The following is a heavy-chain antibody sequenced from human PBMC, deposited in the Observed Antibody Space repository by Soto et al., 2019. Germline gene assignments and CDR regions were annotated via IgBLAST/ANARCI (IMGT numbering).Heavy chain of an antibody. Sequence: SETLSLTCNVSGGSISSYYWSWMRQPPGKGLEWIGYIYYSGSTNYNPSLKSRVTISVDTSKNQFSLKLSSVTAADTAVYYCARGGAVYDILTGYLFYYGMDVWGQGTTVTVSS. J-gene: IGHJ6*02. CDR1: GGSISSYY. D-gene: IGHD3-9*01. V-gene: IGHV4-59*01. CDR3: ARGGAVYDILTGYLFYYGMDV. CDR2: IYYSGST.